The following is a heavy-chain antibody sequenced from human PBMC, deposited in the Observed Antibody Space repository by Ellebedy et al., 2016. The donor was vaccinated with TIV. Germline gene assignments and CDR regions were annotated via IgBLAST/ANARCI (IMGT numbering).Heavy chain of an antibody. V-gene: IGHV3-23*01. CDR3: ARLGYRSRWFDY. Sequence: PGGSLRLSCAASGFTLNTYAMSWVRQAPGKGLEWVSSISGTGGSTWYADSVQGRFTISRDNSKNTLSLQMNSLRADDTAVYYWARLGYRSRWFDYWGQGALVTVSS. J-gene: IGHJ4*02. D-gene: IGHD6-13*01. CDR2: ISGTGGST. CDR1: GFTLNTYA.